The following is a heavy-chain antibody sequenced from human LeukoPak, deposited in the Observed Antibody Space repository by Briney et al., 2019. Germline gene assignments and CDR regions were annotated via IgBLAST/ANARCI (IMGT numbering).Heavy chain of an antibody. J-gene: IGHJ4*02. Sequence: HTGGSLRLSCAASGFTFSSYGMNWVRQAPGKGLEWVSGISGDAGRTYYADSVKGRFTIYRDNSKNTLYLQMNSLGAEDTSVYYCVQDWAWGAFAYWGQEPLVTVSS. CDR1: GFTFSSYG. V-gene: IGHV3-23*01. CDR3: VQDWAWGAFAY. D-gene: IGHD7-27*01. CDR2: ISGDAGRT.